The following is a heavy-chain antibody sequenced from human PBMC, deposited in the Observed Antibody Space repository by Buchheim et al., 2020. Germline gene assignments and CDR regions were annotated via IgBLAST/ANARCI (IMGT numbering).Heavy chain of an antibody. CDR1: GFSFSNYG. V-gene: IGHV3-33*01. Sequence: QVQLVESGGGVVQPGRSLRLSCAASGFSFSNYGMHWVRQAPGQGLEWVALIWSDGSNKYYADSVKGRFTISRDNSKNTLYLQMNSLRAEDTAVYFCAREFIVVVVAATEDWYFDLWGRGTL. CDR3: AREFIVVVVAATEDWYFDL. CDR2: IWSDGSNK. J-gene: IGHJ2*01. D-gene: IGHD2-15*01.